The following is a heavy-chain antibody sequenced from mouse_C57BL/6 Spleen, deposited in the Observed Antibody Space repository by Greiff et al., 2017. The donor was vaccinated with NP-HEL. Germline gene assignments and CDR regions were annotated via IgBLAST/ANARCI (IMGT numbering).Heavy chain of an antibody. V-gene: IGHV1-69*01. CDR3: ARRGYDYDRAMDY. D-gene: IGHD2-4*01. J-gene: IGHJ4*01. CDR2: IDPSDSYT. CDR1: GYTFTSSW. Sequence: VQLQQPGAELVMPGASVKLSCKASGYTFTSSWMHWVKQRPGQGLEWIGEIDPSDSYTTYNQKFKGKSTLTVDKSSSTAYMQLSSLTSEDSAVYYCARRGYDYDRAMDYWGQGTSVTVSS.